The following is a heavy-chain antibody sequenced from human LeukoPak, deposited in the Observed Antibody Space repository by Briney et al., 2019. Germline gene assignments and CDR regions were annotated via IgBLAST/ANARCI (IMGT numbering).Heavy chain of an antibody. CDR3: ARFLKNPVNRRGPANYYMDV. CDR1: GYTFTGYY. Sequence: ASVKVSFKASGYTFTGYYMHWVRQATGQGLEWMGWMNPKSGNTLYAQKFQGRVTMTRNTSISTAYMELSSVRSEDTAVYYCARFLKNPVNRRGPANYYMDVWGKGTTVTISS. V-gene: IGHV1-8*02. D-gene: IGHD2/OR15-2a*01. CDR2: MNPKSGNT. J-gene: IGHJ6*03.